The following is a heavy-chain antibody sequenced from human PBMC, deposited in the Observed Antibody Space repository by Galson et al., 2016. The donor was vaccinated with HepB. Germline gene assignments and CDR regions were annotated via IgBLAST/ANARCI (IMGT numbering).Heavy chain of an antibody. V-gene: IGHV3-30-3*01. CDR3: ARDLILRFRELFVYGMDV. CDR1: GFPFSTYA. J-gene: IGHJ6*04. CDR2: ISYDGSRI. D-gene: IGHD3-10*01. Sequence: SLRLSCAASGFPFSTYAMHWVRQTPGKGLEWVAVISYDGSRIYYADSLKGRFSISRDNSANTLFLQMDSLRAEDTAVYYCARDLILRFRELFVYGMDVWGKGTTVTVSS.